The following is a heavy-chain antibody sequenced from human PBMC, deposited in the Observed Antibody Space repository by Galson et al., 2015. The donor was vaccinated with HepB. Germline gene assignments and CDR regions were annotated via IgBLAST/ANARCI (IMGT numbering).Heavy chain of an antibody. V-gene: IGHV3-74*01. CDR2: INSDGSST. CDR3: ARVGLRIWYFDL. Sequence: SLRLSCAASGFTFSSYWMHWVRQAPGKGLVWVSRINSDGSSTSYADSVKGRFTISRDNAKNTLYLQMNSLRAEDTAVYYCARVGLRIWYFDLWGRGTLVTVSS. CDR1: GFTFSSYW. J-gene: IGHJ2*01. D-gene: IGHD5-12*01.